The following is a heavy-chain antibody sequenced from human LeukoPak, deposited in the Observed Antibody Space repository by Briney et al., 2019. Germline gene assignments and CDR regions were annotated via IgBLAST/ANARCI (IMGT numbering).Heavy chain of an antibody. CDR1: GGTFSSYA. V-gene: IGHV1-18*01. J-gene: IGHJ5*02. Sequence: ASVKVSCKASGGTFSSYAISWVRQAPGQGLEWMGWISAYNGNTNYAQKLQGRVTMTTDTSTSTAYMELRSLRSDDTAVYYCARDKSDSGSYYRFDPRGQGTLVTVSS. CDR2: ISAYNGNT. D-gene: IGHD1-26*01. CDR3: ARDKSDSGSYYRFDP.